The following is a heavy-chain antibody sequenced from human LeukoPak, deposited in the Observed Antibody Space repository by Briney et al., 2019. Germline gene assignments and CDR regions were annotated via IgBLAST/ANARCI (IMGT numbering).Heavy chain of an antibody. CDR1: GFTFSPYW. D-gene: IGHD3-10*01. CDR2: INGDGSSK. CDR3: ARDLTYGLEY. V-gene: IGHV3-74*01. J-gene: IGHJ4*02. Sequence: GGTLRLSCAASGFTFSPYWMYWVRKAPGQGLGWVSRINGDGSSKSYADSVKGRFTISRDNGKNTLYLQMNSLRAEDTAVYYCARDLTYGLEYWGQGTLVTVSS.